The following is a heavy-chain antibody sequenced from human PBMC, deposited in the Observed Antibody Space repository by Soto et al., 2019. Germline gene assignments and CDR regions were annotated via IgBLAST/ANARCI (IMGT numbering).Heavy chain of an antibody. D-gene: IGHD1-26*01. Sequence: XETLSLTCTVSGGPFSSETHFWTWIRQPPGKGLEWIGYMYYSGITNSNPALKSRVTLSVDRSRNQFSLSLNSVTAADTAVYYCAREDMSGTYYFDYWGPGTQVTVSS. CDR2: MYYSGIT. J-gene: IGHJ4*02. CDR3: AREDMSGTYYFDY. CDR1: GGPFSSETHF. V-gene: IGHV4-61*01.